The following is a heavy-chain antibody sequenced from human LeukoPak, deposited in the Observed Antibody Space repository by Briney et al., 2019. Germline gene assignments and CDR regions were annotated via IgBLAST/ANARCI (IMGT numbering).Heavy chain of an antibody. CDR3: ARDPTHRVVPARTGWFDP. V-gene: IGHV4-39*07. CDR1: GGSIRSSSYY. J-gene: IGHJ5*02. D-gene: IGHD2-2*01. CDR2: IYYSGST. Sequence: SETLSLTCTVSGGSIRSSSYYWGWIRQPPGKGLEWIGSIYYSGSTFYNPSLKSRVTISVDTSKNQFSLKLSSVTAADTAVYYCARDPTHRVVPARTGWFDPWGQGTLVTVSS.